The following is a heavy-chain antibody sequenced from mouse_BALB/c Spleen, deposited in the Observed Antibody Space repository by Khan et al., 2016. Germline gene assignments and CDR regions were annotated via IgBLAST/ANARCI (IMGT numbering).Heavy chain of an antibody. Sequence: VQLQESGPGLVKPSQSLSLTCTVTAYSITSDYAWNWIRQFPGNKLEWMGYISYSGSTSYNPSLKSRISITRDTSKNQFFLQLNSVTTEDTATYYWATGTYYFDYWGQGTTLTVSS. CDR3: ATGTYYFDY. D-gene: IGHD4-1*01. CDR1: AYSITSDYA. V-gene: IGHV3-2*02. CDR2: ISYSGST. J-gene: IGHJ2*01.